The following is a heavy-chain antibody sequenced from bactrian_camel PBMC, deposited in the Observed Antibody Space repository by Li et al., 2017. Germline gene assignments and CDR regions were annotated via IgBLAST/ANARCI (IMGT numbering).Heavy chain of an antibody. CDR1: GQSYSRYDDWC. V-gene: IGHV3S53*01. CDR2: MSATSV. Sequence: QLVESGGGSVQAGGTLRLSCAASGQSYSRYDDWCMAWFRQAPGNRREGLASMSATSVKYADSLAGRLYIYKHLGNRTLNLQIDSLQPEDTAMYYCGADPFAGANCDTNLDFRYQGQGTQVTVS. D-gene: IGHD3*01. J-gene: IGHJ6*01. CDR3: GADPFAGANCDTNLDFRY.